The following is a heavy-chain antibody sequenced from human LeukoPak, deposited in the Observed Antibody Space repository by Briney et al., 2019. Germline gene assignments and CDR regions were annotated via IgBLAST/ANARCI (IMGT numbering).Heavy chain of an antibody. CDR2: VNPEDGET. CDR3: AIAQNWKAGWFDP. CDR1: GYTHTELS. Sequence: ASVKVSCKVSGYTHTELSIHWVRQAPGKGLEWMGGVNPEDGETIYAQKFQGRVTMTEDTPIDTTYMEVSSLRSEDTAVYFCAIAQNWKAGWFDPWGQGTLVTVSS. V-gene: IGHV1-24*01. J-gene: IGHJ5*02. D-gene: IGHD1-1*01.